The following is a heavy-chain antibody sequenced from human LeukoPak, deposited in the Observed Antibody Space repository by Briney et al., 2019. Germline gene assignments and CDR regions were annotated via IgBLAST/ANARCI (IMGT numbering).Heavy chain of an antibody. CDR2: ISYDGSNK. CDR3: AKDSRVTMVRGVIGDNYYFDY. J-gene: IGHJ4*02. D-gene: IGHD3-10*01. CDR1: GFTFSSYG. Sequence: QPGRSLRLSCAASGFTFSSYGMPWVRQAPGKGLEWVAVISYDGSNKYYADSVKGRFTISRDNSKNTLYLQMNSLRAEDTAVYYCAKDSRVTMVRGVIGDNYYFDYWGQGTLVTVSS. V-gene: IGHV3-30*18.